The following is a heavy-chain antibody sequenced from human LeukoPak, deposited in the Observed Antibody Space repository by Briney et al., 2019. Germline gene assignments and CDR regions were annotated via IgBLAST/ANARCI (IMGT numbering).Heavy chain of an antibody. Sequence: SETLSLTCTVSGGSISSYYWSWIRQPPGKGLEWIGYIYYSGSTNYNPSLKSRVTISVDTSKNQFSLKLSSVTAADTAVYYCARVGGLYSGSYYSDYWGQGTLVTVSS. CDR2: IYYSGST. CDR1: GGSISSYY. CDR3: ARVGGLYSGSYYSDY. D-gene: IGHD1-26*01. J-gene: IGHJ4*02. V-gene: IGHV4-59*01.